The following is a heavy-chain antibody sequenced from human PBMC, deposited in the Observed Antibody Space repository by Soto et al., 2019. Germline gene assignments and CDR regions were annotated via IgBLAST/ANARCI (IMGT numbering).Heavy chain of an antibody. CDR2: ISAYNGNT. CDR1: GYTFTSYG. D-gene: IGHD4-17*01. J-gene: IGHJ4*02. V-gene: IGHV1-18*01. Sequence: ASVNVSCKASGYTFTSYGISWVRQAPGQGLEWMGWISAYNGNTNYAQKLQGRVTMTTDTPTSTAYMELRSLRSDDTAVYYCARDGPPYDYGEYVDLLDNWGQGTLVTVSS. CDR3: ARDGPPYDYGEYVDLLDN.